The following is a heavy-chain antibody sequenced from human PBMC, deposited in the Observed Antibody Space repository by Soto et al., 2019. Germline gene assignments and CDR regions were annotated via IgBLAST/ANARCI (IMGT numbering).Heavy chain of an antibody. Sequence: QVQLVQSGAEVKKPGASVKVSCKASGYTFTSYDINWERQATEPGLEWMGWMNPNSGNTGYAQKFQGRVTMTRNNSISTAYMELRSLRSEDTAVYYCARDLWFRHCSCGCCRLFDYWGQVTLVTVSS. CDR3: ARDLWFRHCSCGCCRLFDY. J-gene: IGHJ4*02. CDR1: GYTFTSYD. CDR2: MNPNSGNT. V-gene: IGHV1-8*01. D-gene: IGHD2-15*01.